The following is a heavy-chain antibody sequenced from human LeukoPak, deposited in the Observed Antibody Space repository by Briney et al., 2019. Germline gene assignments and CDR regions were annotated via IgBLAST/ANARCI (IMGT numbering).Heavy chain of an antibody. CDR1: GFPFSSYA. J-gene: IGHJ6*02. V-gene: IGHV3-64D*09. D-gene: IGHD2-15*01. CDR3: VRGYSFGPYGMDV. CDR2: ISDSGGST. Sequence: GGSLRLSCSASGFPFSSYAMHWVRQAPGKGLGYVSAISDSGGSTYYADSVRGRFTISRDNSKNTLYLQMSSLRAEDTAVYFCVRGYSFGPYGMDVWGQGTTVTVSS.